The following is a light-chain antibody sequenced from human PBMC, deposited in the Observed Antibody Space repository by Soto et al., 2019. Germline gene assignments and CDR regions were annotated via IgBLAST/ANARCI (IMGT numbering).Light chain of an antibody. CDR2: NVY. CDR1: SSDVGGYDY. V-gene: IGLV2-14*01. CDR3: TSYTNRYTYV. Sequence: QSVLTQPASVSGSPGQSITISCTGTSSDVGGYDYVGWYQQHPGKAPKLMIYNVYNRPSGVSFRFSGSTSGNTASLTISGLQTEDEADYYCTSYTNRYTYVFGTGTKVTVL. J-gene: IGLJ1*01.